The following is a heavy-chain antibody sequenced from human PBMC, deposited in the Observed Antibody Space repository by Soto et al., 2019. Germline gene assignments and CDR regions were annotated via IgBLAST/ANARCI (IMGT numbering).Heavy chain of an antibody. J-gene: IGHJ5*02. CDR1: GYTFAYYY. V-gene: IGHV1-46*01. CDR2: INPTATST. Sequence: ASVKVSCKASGYTFAYYYIHWVRQAPGQGLEWMGVINPTATSTAYAQKLQGRVTMTRDTSISTAYLQWSSLRASDTAVYFCARGNVENWFGPWGQGTPVTVSS. CDR3: ARGNVENWFGP.